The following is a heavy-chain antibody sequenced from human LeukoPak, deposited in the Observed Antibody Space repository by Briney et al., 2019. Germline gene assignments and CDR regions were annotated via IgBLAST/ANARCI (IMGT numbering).Heavy chain of an antibody. J-gene: IGHJ4*02. CDR2: ISGNAANT. V-gene: IGHV3-23*01. Sequence: GGSLRLSCAGSGFTFSNYAMTWVRQAPGKGLEWVSTISGNAANTYYADSVKGRFTISRDNSKNTLYLQMNSLRAEDTAVYYCARVFGGMVRGVNNPPRYFDYWGQGTLVTVSS. D-gene: IGHD3-10*01. CDR1: GFTFSNYA. CDR3: ARVFGGMVRGVNNPPRYFDY.